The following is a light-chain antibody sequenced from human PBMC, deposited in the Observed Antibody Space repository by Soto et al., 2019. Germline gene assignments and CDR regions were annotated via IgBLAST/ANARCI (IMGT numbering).Light chain of an antibody. CDR1: QSLVHSNGNTY. Sequence: DVVMTQSPLSLPVTLGQPASISCRSSQSLVHSNGNTYLNWFQQRPGQSPRRLLYKVSIRDPGVPDRFSGSGSGTDFTLKISRVEAGDVGVYYCMQGTHWPRTFGQGTKVEIK. CDR3: MQGTHWPRT. CDR2: KVS. V-gene: IGKV2-30*02. J-gene: IGKJ1*01.